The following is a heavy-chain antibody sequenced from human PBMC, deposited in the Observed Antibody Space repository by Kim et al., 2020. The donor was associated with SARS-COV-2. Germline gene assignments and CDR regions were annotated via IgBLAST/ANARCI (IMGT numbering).Heavy chain of an antibody. D-gene: IGHD2-2*01. Sequence: SVKVSCKASGGTFSSYAISWVRQAPGQGLEWMGGIIPIFGTANYAQKFQGRVTITADESTSTAYMELSSLRSEDTAVYYCARDPGGYCSSTSCPGPWGQGTLVTVSS. CDR2: IIPIFGTA. CDR1: GGTFSSYA. CDR3: ARDPGGYCSSTSCPGP. J-gene: IGHJ5*02. V-gene: IGHV1-69*13.